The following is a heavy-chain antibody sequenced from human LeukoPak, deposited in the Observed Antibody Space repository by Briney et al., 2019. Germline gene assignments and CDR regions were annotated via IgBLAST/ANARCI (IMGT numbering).Heavy chain of an antibody. CDR3: AISARDGYKLRGDAFDI. CDR2: ITSSSSYI. J-gene: IGHJ3*02. D-gene: IGHD5-24*01. V-gene: IGHV3-21*01. Sequence: GGSLRLSCAASGFTFSSYTINWVRQAPGKGLEWVSSITSSSSYIYYADSVKGRFTISRDNAKNSLYLQMNSLRAEDTAVYYCAISARDGYKLRGDAFDIWGQGTMVTVSS. CDR1: GFTFSSYT.